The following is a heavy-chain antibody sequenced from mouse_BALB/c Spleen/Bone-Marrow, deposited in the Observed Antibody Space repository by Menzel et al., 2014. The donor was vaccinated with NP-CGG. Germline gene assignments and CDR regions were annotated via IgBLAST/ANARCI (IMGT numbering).Heavy chain of an antibody. CDR2: SRNKANGYTT. Sequence: EVNLVESGGGLAQPGGSLRLSCATSGFTFTDYYMSWVRQPPGKALEWLGFSRNKANGYTTEYSASVKGRFTISRDNSQSILDLQMNTLRAEDSATYYCARDINYDVYWYFDVWGAGTTVTVSS. V-gene: IGHV7-3*02. CDR1: GFTFTDYY. J-gene: IGHJ1*01. CDR3: ARDINYDVYWYFDV. D-gene: IGHD2-4*01.